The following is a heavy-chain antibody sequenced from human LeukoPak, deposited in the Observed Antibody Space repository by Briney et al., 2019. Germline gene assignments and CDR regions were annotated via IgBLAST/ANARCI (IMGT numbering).Heavy chain of an antibody. Sequence: GGSLRLSCAASGFTFSSYSMNRVRQAPGKGLEWVSYISSSGTTIYYADSVKGRFTISRDNSKSTLSLQMNSLRAEDTAIYYCATYRQVLLPFESWGQGTLVTVSS. CDR1: GFTFSSYS. D-gene: IGHD2-8*02. CDR3: ATYRQVLLPFES. CDR2: ISSSGTTI. V-gene: IGHV3-48*01. J-gene: IGHJ4*02.